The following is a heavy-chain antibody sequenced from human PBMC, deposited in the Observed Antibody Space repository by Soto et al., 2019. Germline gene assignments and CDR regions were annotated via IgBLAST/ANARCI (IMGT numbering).Heavy chain of an antibody. V-gene: IGHV1-69*04. CDR1: GDTFSFYS. CDR3: ATSYGSGYRAFDY. CDR2: VNPILSMS. D-gene: IGHD3-10*01. J-gene: IGHJ4*02. Sequence: QVQLVQSGAEVKRPGSSVKVSCKASGDTFSFYSINWVRQAPGLGLEWMGRVNPILSMSNYAQRFQGRVTMTAEKSTSTAYMELIGLRSEDTAMYYCATSYGSGYRAFDYWGQGALVTVSS.